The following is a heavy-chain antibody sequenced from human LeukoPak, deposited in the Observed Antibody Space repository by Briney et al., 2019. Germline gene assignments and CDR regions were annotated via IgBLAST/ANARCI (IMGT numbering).Heavy chain of an antibody. CDR1: GLTVSTIN. V-gene: IGHV3-53*01. CDR3: AAGGTYYYNSSGYLYEP. J-gene: IGHJ5*02. CDR2: SFSHGRT. D-gene: IGHD3-22*01. Sequence: GGSLGPSWPAPGLTVSTINLGWVRQAPGGGLDWLSFSFSHGRTDYADSVKGRFTISRDNSRNTLYLQMNSLRAEDTAVYYCAAGGTYYYNSSGYLYEPWGQGTLVTVSS.